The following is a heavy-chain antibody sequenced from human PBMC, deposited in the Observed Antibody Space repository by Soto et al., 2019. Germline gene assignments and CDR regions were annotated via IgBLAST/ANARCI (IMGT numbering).Heavy chain of an antibody. D-gene: IGHD2-8*01. Sequence: SQTLSLTCAISGASVSSSSVTLNWIRQSPSRGLEWLGRTYYRSKWYNDYAESVKSRITINPDTSKNQFSLHLNSVTPEDTAVYYCVSLIGNGWLEVWGQRALVTVSS. J-gene: IGHJ4*02. CDR1: GASVSSSSVT. CDR2: TYYRSKWYN. V-gene: IGHV6-1*01. CDR3: VSLIGNGWLEV.